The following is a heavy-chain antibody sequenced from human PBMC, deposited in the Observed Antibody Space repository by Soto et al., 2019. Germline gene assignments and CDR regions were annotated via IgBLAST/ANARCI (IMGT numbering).Heavy chain of an antibody. Sequence: QAQLVESGGGVVQPGRSLRLSCAASGFTFSSYGMHWVRQAPGKGLEWVAVISYDGSNKYYADSVKGRFTISRDNSKNTLYLQMNSLRAEDTAVYYCAKDILELYNFDYWGQGTLVTVSS. D-gene: IGHD1-7*01. CDR2: ISYDGSNK. J-gene: IGHJ4*02. CDR1: GFTFSSYG. CDR3: AKDILELYNFDY. V-gene: IGHV3-30*18.